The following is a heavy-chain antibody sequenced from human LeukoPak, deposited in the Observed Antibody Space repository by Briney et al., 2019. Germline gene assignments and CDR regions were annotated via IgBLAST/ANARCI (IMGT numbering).Heavy chain of an antibody. CDR1: VFTFSSYA. Sequence: GGSLTLSCAASVFTFSSYAVSWGREAPARGLEWVSSLRGNGDTFYADSVKGRFTISRDESRNTVYLRLNNLRVEDTAVYYCAKASWVSSADAVLWGQGTVVTVSS. D-gene: IGHD3-16*01. J-gene: IGHJ4*02. CDR2: LRGNGDT. V-gene: IGHV3-23*01. CDR3: AKASWVSSADAVL.